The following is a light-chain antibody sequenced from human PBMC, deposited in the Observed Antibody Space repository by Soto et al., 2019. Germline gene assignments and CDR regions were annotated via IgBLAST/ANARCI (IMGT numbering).Light chain of an antibody. CDR2: WAS. CDR3: QQHYSTPALT. J-gene: IGKJ4*01. V-gene: IGKV4-1*01. CDR1: QSVLYSSNNKNY. Sequence: DIVMTQSPDSLAVSLGERATINCKSSQSVLYSSNNKNYLAWYQQKPGQPPKLHICWASTRESGVPYRFSGSVSGTDFTLTTSSLQAEDVAVYYCQQHYSTPALTFGGGTKVEIK.